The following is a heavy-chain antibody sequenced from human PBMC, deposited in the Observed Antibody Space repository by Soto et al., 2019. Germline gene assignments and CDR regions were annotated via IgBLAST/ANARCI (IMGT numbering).Heavy chain of an antibody. CDR1: GFSISRSA. CDR3: ARDLQAGTDNVNWLAP. D-gene: IGHD1-1*01. Sequence: QVQLVESGGGVVQPGRSLRLSCAASGFSISRSAMHWVRQAPGKGLEWVAVIAYDGSNRWYADSAKGRFTISRDNSKITVYLQMSSLRGEDTAVYYCARDLQAGTDNVNWLAPWGQGTLVTVSS. V-gene: IGHV3-30*04. CDR2: IAYDGSNR. J-gene: IGHJ5*02.